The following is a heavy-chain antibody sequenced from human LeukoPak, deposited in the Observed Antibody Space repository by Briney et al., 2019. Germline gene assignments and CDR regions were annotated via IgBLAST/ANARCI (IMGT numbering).Heavy chain of an antibody. CDR1: GYTFTGYY. CDR3: AASIAAAGTPPDY. D-gene: IGHD6-13*01. V-gene: IGHV1-2*02. J-gene: IGHJ4*02. CDR2: INPNSGGT. Sequence: ASVKVSCKASGYTFTGYYMHWVRQAPGQGLEWMGWINPNSGGTNYAQKFQGRVTMTRDTSISTAYMELSRLRSDDTAVYYCAASIAAAGTPPDYWGQGTLVTVSS.